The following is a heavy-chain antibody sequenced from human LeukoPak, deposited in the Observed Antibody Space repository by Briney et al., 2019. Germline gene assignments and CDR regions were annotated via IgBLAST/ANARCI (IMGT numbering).Heavy chain of an antibody. J-gene: IGHJ5*02. CDR3: ARSQARIAADNWFDP. D-gene: IGHD6-13*01. Sequence: SETLSLTCAVYGGSFSGYYWSWIRQPPGKGLEWIGEINHSGSTNYNPSLKSRVTISVHTSKNQFSLKLSSVTAADTAVYYCARSQARIAADNWFDPWGQGTLVTVSS. V-gene: IGHV4-34*01. CDR2: INHSGST. CDR1: GGSFSGYY.